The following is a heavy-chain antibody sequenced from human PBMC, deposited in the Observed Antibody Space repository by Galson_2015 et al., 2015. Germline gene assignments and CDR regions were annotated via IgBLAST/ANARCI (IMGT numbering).Heavy chain of an antibody. CDR3: ARDHSGDDSAQGFEY. CDR1: GFTFNRYE. CDR2: IGNTGKII. Sequence: SLRLSCAASGFTFNRYEMSWVRQAPGKGLEWVSYIGNTGKIIYYAESVKGRFTISRDNAKNSLYLQMNSLRAEDTAVYYCARDHSGDDSAQGFEYWGQGALVTVSS. V-gene: IGHV3-48*03. J-gene: IGHJ4*02. D-gene: IGHD4-11*01.